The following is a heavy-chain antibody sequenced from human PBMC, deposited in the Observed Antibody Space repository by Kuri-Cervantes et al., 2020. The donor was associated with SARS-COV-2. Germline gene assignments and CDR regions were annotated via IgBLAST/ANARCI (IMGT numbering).Heavy chain of an antibody. CDR1: RYAFTSYY. J-gene: IGHJ5*02. CDR3: ARGPGNWNFARDLFDP. CDR2: INPSGDNT. V-gene: IGHV1-46*01. Sequence: ASVKVSCKASRYAFTSYYIHWVRQAPGQGLEWMGIINPSGDNTTYAQKFQGRVTVTRDASTSTVYMELSSLKSEDTAVYYCARGPGNWNFARDLFDPWGQGTLVTVSS. D-gene: IGHD1-1*01.